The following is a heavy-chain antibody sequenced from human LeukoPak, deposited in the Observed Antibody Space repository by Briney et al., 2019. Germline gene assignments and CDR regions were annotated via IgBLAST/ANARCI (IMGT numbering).Heavy chain of an antibody. D-gene: IGHD2-15*01. V-gene: IGHV1-69*04. CDR2: IIPIFGIA. Sequence: GASVKVSCKASGGTFSSYAISWVRQAPGQGLEWMRRIIPIFGIANYAQKFQGRVTITADKSTSTAYMELSSLRSEDTAVYYCAKGYCSGGSCYPGMDVWGQGTTVTVSS. CDR3: AKGYCSGGSCYPGMDV. J-gene: IGHJ6*02. CDR1: GGTFSSYA.